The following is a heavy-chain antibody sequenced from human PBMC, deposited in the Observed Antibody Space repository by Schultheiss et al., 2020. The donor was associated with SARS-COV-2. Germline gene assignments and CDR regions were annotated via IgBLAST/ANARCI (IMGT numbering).Heavy chain of an antibody. Sequence: SETLSLTCTVSGYSISNGYYWGWIRQPPGKGLEWIASFYHSRGTYYNPSLKSRVTISVDTSKNQFSLKLSSVTAADTAVYYCARGGSSWHFYYYGMDVWGQGTTVTVSS. D-gene: IGHD6-13*01. V-gene: IGHV4-38-2*02. CDR2: FYHSRGT. J-gene: IGHJ6*02. CDR3: ARGGSSWHFYYYGMDV. CDR1: GYSISNGYY.